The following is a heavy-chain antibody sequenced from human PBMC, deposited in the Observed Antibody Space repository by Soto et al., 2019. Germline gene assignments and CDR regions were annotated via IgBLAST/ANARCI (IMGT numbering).Heavy chain of an antibody. Sequence: QVQLQESGPGLVKPSQTLSLTCTVSGGSISSGGYYWSWIRQHPGKGLEWIGYIYYSGSTYYNPWPKSRVTTSGDTSKNQVSLKMSSVTATDTGVYYCARPNYYVSSGYYMGGLSGAFDIWGQGTMVTVSS. CDR1: GGSISSGGYY. D-gene: IGHD3-22*01. V-gene: IGHV4-31*03. CDR3: ARPNYYVSSGYYMGGLSGAFDI. J-gene: IGHJ3*02. CDR2: IYYSGST.